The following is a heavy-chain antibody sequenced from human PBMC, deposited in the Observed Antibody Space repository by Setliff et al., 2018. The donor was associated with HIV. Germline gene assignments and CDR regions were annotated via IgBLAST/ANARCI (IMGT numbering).Heavy chain of an antibody. CDR1: GGSISSSSYY. J-gene: IGHJ3*02. CDR3: ARHRNLDRRWEAFDI. CDR2: IYYSGST. D-gene: IGHD1-26*01. Sequence: SETLSLTCTVSGGSISSSSYYWGWIRQPPGKGLEWIGSIYYSGSTYYNPSHKRRVTISVDTSNNQFSLKLSSVTAADTAVYYCARHRNLDRRWEAFDIWGQGTMVTVSS. V-gene: IGHV4-39*01.